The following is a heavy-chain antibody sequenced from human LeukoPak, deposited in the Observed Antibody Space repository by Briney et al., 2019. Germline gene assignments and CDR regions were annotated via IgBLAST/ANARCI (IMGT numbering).Heavy chain of an antibody. V-gene: IGHV1-69*05. Sequence: GASVKVSCKASGGTFSSYAISWVRQAPGQGLEWMGGIIPIFGTANYAQKFQGRVTNTTEESTSTAYMELSSLRSEDTAVYYCARVSSGSYYGGFDYWGQGTLVTVSS. CDR3: ARVSSGSYYGGFDY. CDR2: IIPIFGTA. J-gene: IGHJ4*02. D-gene: IGHD3-10*02. CDR1: GGTFSSYA.